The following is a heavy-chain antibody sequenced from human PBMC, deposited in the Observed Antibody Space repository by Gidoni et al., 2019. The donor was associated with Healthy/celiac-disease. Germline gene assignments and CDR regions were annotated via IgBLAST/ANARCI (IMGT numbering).Heavy chain of an antibody. CDR3: ARPVGVIGGYYGMDV. CDR2: ISSSGSTI. Sequence: CPASGFTFSRYEMNWVRQAPGKGLEWVSYISSSGSTIYYADSVKGRFTISRDNAKNSLYLQMNSMRAEDTAVYYCARPVGVIGGYYGMDVWGQGTTVTVSS. D-gene: IGHD3-22*01. J-gene: IGHJ6*02. V-gene: IGHV3-48*03. CDR1: GFTFSRYE.